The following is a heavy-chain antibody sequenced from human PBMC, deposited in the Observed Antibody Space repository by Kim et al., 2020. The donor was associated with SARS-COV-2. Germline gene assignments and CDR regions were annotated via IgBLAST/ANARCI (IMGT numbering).Heavy chain of an antibody. CDR3: AREGSGRLPPAYYGMDV. J-gene: IGHJ6*01. Sequence: GGSLRLSCAASGITVSTNYMSWVRQAPGRGLEWVSGIQAGGRTYYADSAKGRFIISRDNSNNMLYLQMNILRVEDTAVYYCAREGSGRLPPAYYGMDVWG. V-gene: IGHV3-66*01. D-gene: IGHD2-15*01. CDR1: GITVSTNY. CDR2: IQAGGRT.